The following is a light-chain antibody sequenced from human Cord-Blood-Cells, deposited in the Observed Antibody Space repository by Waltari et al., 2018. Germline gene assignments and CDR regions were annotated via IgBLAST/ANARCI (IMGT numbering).Light chain of an antibody. V-gene: IGLV2-14*01. Sequence: QSALTHPAPVSGSPGQSITLSCTGTSRDAGGYNYVSWYQQHPGKAPKLMIYDVSNRPSGVSNRYSGSKSGNTTSLTISGLQAEDEADYYCSSYTSSSYVVFGGGTKLTVL. CDR2: DVS. J-gene: IGLJ2*01. CDR3: SSYTSSSYVV. CDR1: SRDAGGYNY.